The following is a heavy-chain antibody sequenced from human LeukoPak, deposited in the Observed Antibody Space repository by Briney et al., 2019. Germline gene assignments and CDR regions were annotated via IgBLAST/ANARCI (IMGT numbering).Heavy chain of an antibody. Sequence: PSETLSLTCAVYGGSFSGYYWSWIRQPPGKGLEWIGEINHSGSTNYNPSLKSRVTISVDTSKNQFSLKLSSVTAADTAVYYCARSVYYYDTWGQGTLATVSS. J-gene: IGHJ4*02. CDR2: INHSGST. V-gene: IGHV4-34*01. CDR3: ARSVYYYDT. CDR1: GGSFSGYY. D-gene: IGHD3-22*01.